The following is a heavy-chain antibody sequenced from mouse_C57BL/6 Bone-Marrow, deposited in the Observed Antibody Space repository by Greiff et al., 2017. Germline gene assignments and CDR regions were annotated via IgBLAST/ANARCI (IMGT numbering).Heavy chain of an antibody. CDR3: ARPYGSSYWYFDV. CDR2: IYPRSGNT. Sequence: QVQLQQSGAELARPGASVKLSCKASGYTFTSYGISWVKQSTGQGLEWIGEIYPRSGNTYYNEKFKGKATLTADKSSSTAYMELRSLTSEDSAVYFCARPYGSSYWYFDVWGTGTTVTVSS. V-gene: IGHV1-81*01. J-gene: IGHJ1*03. D-gene: IGHD1-1*01. CDR1: GYTFTSYG.